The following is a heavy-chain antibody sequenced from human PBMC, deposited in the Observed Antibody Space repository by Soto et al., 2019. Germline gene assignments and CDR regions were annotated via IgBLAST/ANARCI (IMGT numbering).Heavy chain of an antibody. J-gene: IGHJ5*02. CDR1: GDSVSSGSYY. D-gene: IGHD3-10*01. Sequence: QVQLQESGPGLVKPSETLSLTCTVSGDSVSSGSYYWSWIRQPPGKGLEWIGYIYYSGSTNYTPSLRSRVTISVDTSKNKFSLKLSFVTAADRAVYCCARGNCGSVSYYNVDWFEPWGQGTLVTVSS. V-gene: IGHV4-61*01. CDR3: ARGNCGSVSYYNVDWFEP. CDR2: IYYSGST.